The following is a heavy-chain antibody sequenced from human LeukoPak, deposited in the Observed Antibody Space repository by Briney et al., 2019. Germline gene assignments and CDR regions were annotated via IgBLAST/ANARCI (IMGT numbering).Heavy chain of an antibody. CDR2: IIPILGIA. V-gene: IGHV1-69*04. J-gene: IGHJ3*02. CDR3: ARSQMAAAADDAFDI. CDR1: GGTFSSHA. Sequence: SVKVSCKASGGTFSSHAISWVRQAPGQGLEWMGRIIPILGIANYAQKFQGRVTITADKSTSTAYMELSSLRSEDTAVYYCARSQMAAAADDAFDIWGQGTMVTVSS. D-gene: IGHD6-13*01.